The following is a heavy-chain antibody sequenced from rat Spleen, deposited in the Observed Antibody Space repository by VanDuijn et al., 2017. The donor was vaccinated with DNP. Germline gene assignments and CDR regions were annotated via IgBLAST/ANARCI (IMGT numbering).Heavy chain of an antibody. D-gene: IGHD1-10*01. Sequence: QVQLKESGPGLVQPSQTLSLTCTVSGFSLTSYGVSWVRQPPGKGLEWIAAMSSGGSTYYGDSVKGRFTISRENAKSTLYLQMNSLRSEDIATYYCARWGNSDWYFDFWGPGTMVTVSS. CDR3: ARWGNSDWYFDF. J-gene: IGHJ1*01. V-gene: IGHV2S12*01. CDR1: GFSLTSYG. CDR2: MSSGGST.